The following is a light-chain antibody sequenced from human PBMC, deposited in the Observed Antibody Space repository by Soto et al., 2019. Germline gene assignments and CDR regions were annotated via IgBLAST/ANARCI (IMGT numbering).Light chain of an antibody. V-gene: IGKV1-9*01. CDR3: QQLKTFPIT. Sequence: IQLTQSPSSLSASVGDRVTITCRASQGIGSYLAWYQQKAGKAPKLLIFAASTLQSGVPSRFSGSGSGTDFTFTISSLQPEDSATYYCQQLKTFPITFGQGTRLEI. J-gene: IGKJ5*01. CDR2: AAS. CDR1: QGIGSY.